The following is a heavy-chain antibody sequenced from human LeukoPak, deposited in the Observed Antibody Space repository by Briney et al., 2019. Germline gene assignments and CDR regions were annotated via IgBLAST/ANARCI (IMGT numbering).Heavy chain of an antibody. CDR1: GFTFSSYE. Sequence: PGGSLRLSRAASGFTFSSYEMNWVRQAPGKGLEWVSYISSSGSTIYYADSVKGRFTISRDNAKNSLYLQMNSLRAEDTAVYYCARGDIVVVVAATFDYWGQGTLVTVSS. D-gene: IGHD2-15*01. J-gene: IGHJ4*02. V-gene: IGHV3-48*03. CDR3: ARGDIVVVVAATFDY. CDR2: ISSSGSTI.